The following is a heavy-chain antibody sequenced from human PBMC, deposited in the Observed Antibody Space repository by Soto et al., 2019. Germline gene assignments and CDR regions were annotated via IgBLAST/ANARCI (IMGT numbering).Heavy chain of an antibody. CDR1: GFTFSSHA. CDR2: SSGSGGST. Sequence: PGGSLRLSCAASGFTFSSHAMSWVRQAPGKGLEWVSASSGSGGSTYYADSVKGRFTIPRDNSKNTLYLQMNRLRATDTAVYYCAKDRGYCSSTSCSYGMDVRGQGTTVTVSS. J-gene: IGHJ6*02. CDR3: AKDRGYCSSTSCSYGMDV. D-gene: IGHD2-2*03. V-gene: IGHV3-23*01.